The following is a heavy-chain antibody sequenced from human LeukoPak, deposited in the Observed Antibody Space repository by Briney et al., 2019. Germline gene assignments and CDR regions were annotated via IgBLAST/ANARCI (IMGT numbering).Heavy chain of an antibody. CDR2: VRPGDGPT. J-gene: IGHJ4*02. D-gene: IGHD2-2*01. Sequence: PGGSLRLSCAASGFTFSSYGMGWFRRPPGKGLDGVSHVRPGDGPTTYAESVKGRFTISRDNSKNTVSLQMNSLRVEDTAVYYCTRDHITSWQIDFWGQGTMVTVSS. CDR3: TRDHITSWQIDF. V-gene: IGHV3-23*01. CDR1: GFTFSSYG.